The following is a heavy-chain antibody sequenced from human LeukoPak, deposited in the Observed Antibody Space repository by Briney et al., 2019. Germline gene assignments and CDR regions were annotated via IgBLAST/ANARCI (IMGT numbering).Heavy chain of an antibody. CDR3: ARNLYCTDSGCYP. CDR2: TIPLVNTA. D-gene: IGHD2-8*01. J-gene: IGHJ4*02. CDR1: GDTFSTYA. Sequence: ASVKVSCKASGDTFSTYAITWVRQAPGQRLDWMGETIPLVNTASYAQKFQGRVTITADESTRTVYMELTRLTSEDTAVYYCARNLYCTDSGCYPWGQGTLVTVSS. V-gene: IGHV1-69*13.